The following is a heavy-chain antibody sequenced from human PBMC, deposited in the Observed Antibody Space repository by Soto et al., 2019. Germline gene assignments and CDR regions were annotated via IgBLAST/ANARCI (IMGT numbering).Heavy chain of an antibody. V-gene: IGHV1-69*13. Sequence: SVKVSCKASGVTFSSYAISWVRQAPGQGLEWMGGIIPIFGTANYAQKFQGRVTITADESTSTAYMELSSLRSEDTAVYYCARGHYGSGSYGYYYYGMDVWGQGTTVTVSS. CDR2: IIPIFGTA. J-gene: IGHJ6*02. CDR1: GVTFSSYA. CDR3: ARGHYGSGSYGYYYYGMDV. D-gene: IGHD3-10*01.